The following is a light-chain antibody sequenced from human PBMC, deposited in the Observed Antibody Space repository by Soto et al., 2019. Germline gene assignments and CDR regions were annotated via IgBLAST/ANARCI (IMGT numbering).Light chain of an antibody. CDR3: CSYTSTSTPVV. V-gene: IGLV2-14*01. J-gene: IGLJ2*01. CDR1: SSDVGGYNY. CDR2: DVT. Sequence: QSALTQPASVSGSPGQSITISCTGTSSDVGGYNYVSWYQQHPGKAPKFLIYDVTNRPSGVSNRFSGSKSGNTASLTISGLQAEDEADYYCCSYTSTSTPVVFGGGTKLTVL.